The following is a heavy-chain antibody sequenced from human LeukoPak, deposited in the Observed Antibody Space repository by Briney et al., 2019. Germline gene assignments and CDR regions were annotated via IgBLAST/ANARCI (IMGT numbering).Heavy chain of an antibody. J-gene: IGHJ4*02. D-gene: IGHD5-12*01. Sequence: SETLSLTCAVSGGSFSGYYWTWIRQPPVKGLEWIGEINHSGSANYNPSLMSRVTISLDTSKNHFSLNLSSVTAADTAVYYCARGQGTVATHWGQGTLVTVSS. CDR3: ARGQGTVATH. CDR2: INHSGSA. CDR1: GGSFSGYY. V-gene: IGHV4-34*01.